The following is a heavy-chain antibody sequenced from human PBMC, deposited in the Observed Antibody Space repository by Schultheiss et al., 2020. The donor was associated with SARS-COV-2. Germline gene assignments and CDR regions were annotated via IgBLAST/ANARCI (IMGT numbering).Heavy chain of an antibody. J-gene: IGHJ6*03. CDR3: ARIPSIAARYYYYYMDV. CDR1: GGSFSGYYW. D-gene: IGHD6-6*01. Sequence: ETLSLTCAVYGGSFSGYYWGWIRQPPGKALEWLAHIFSNDEKSYSTSLKSRLTISKDTSKSQVVLTMTNMDPVDTATYYCARIPSIAARYYYYYMDVWGKGTTVTVSS. V-gene: IGHV2-26*01. CDR2: IFSNDEK.